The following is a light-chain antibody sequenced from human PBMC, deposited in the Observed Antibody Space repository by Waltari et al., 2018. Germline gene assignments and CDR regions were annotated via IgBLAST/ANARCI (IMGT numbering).Light chain of an antibody. V-gene: IGLV3-21*04. CDR3: QVWDRDTDRSVI. CDR1: NIGSRS. J-gene: IGLJ2*01. Sequence: YVLTQSPSVSAAPGKTAWITCGGKNIGSRSVHWYQQKPGQAPVLVISYDKDRPSGIPERFSGSNSGNTATLTISRVEAGDEADYYCQVWDRDTDRSVIFGGGTKLTVL. CDR2: YDK.